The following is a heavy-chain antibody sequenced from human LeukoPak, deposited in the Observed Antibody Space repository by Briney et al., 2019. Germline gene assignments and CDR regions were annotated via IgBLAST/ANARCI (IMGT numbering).Heavy chain of an antibody. CDR3: ASLHNQLLWYDAFDI. D-gene: IGHD2-2*01. V-gene: IGHV3-30-3*01. Sequence: GGSLRLPCAASGFTFSSYAMHWVRQAPGKGLEWVAVISYDGSNKYYADSVKGRFTISRDNSKNTLYLQMNSLRAEDTAVYYCASLHNQLLWYDAFDIWGQGTMVTVSS. J-gene: IGHJ3*02. CDR2: ISYDGSNK. CDR1: GFTFSSYA.